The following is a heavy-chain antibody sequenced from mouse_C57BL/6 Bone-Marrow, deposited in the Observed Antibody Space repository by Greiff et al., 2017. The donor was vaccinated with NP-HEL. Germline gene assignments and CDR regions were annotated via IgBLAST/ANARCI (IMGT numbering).Heavy chain of an antibody. Sequence: LQQSGPELVKPGASVKISCKASGYTFTDYYMNWVKQSHGKSLEWIGDINPNNGGTSYNQKFKGKATLTVDKSSSTAYMELRSLTSEDSAVYYCARSRSLRNFDYWGQGTTLTVSS. CDR1: GYTFTDYY. J-gene: IGHJ2*01. CDR2: INPNNGGT. CDR3: ARSRSLRNFDY. V-gene: IGHV1-26*01. D-gene: IGHD6-5*01.